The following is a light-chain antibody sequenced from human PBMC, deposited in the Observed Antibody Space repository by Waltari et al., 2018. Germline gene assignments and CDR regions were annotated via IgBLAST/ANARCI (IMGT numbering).Light chain of an antibody. Sequence: DIQMTQSPSSLSASVGDRVTITCRASQGIRVDLGWYQQKPGRAPKRLIYAASRLQSGVPSRFSGSGSGTEFTLTISSLEPEDFGTYYCQQYNSYWTFGQGTKVEIK. CDR3: QQYNSYWT. CDR1: QGIRVD. J-gene: IGKJ1*01. CDR2: AAS. V-gene: IGKV1-17*01.